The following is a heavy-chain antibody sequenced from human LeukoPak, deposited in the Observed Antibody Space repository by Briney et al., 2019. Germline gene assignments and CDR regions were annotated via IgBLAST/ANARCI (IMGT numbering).Heavy chain of an antibody. Sequence: GESLKISCKGSGYSFTSHWISWVRQMPGKGLEWMGRIDPSDSYTNYSPSFQGHVSISADKSISTAYLQWSSLKASDTAMYYCARESQDYYGSGSSKPSDGMDVWGQGTTVTVSS. CDR1: GYSFTSHW. D-gene: IGHD3-10*01. CDR3: ARESQDYYGSGSSKPSDGMDV. J-gene: IGHJ6*02. CDR2: IDPSDSYT. V-gene: IGHV5-10-1*01.